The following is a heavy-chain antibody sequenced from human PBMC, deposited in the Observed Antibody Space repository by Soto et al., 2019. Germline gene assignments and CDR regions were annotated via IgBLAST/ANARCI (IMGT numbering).Heavy chain of an antibody. D-gene: IGHD4-4*01. CDR2: ITSTGYT. Sequence: VGSLRLSCATSGFSFSNYAMSWVRQAPGKGLEWVAGITSTGYTYYVESLKGRFTISRDNSKNTVSLQMNSLRAEDTAVYYCAKDLIDYSISYFDYWGQGTLVTVSS. V-gene: IGHV3-23*01. J-gene: IGHJ4*02. CDR3: AKDLIDYSISYFDY. CDR1: GFSFSNYA.